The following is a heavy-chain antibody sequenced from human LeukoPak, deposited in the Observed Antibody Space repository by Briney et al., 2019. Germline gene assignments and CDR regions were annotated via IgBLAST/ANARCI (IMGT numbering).Heavy chain of an antibody. CDR2: ISYDGSNK. J-gene: IGHJ4*02. CDR1: GFTFSSYA. D-gene: IGHD2-15*01. V-gene: IGHV3-30-3*01. CDR3: ARLLSGN. Sequence: PGGSLSLSCAASGFTFSSYAMHWVRQAPGKGLEWVAVISYDGSNKYYADSVKGRFTISRDNSKNTLYLQMNSLRAEDTAVYYCARLLSGNWGQGTLVTVSS.